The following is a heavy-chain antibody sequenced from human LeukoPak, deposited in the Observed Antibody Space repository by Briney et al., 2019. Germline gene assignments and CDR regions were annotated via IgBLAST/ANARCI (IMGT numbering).Heavy chain of an antibody. Sequence: GGSLKLSCAASGFTFSDSPIYWVRQASGRGLEWVGRVRDKGNNYETGFAASVKGRFTNSKDDSINTAYLQMNSLKTKDTAMYYCTRQPQGTGTVDYWGQGTLVTVS. V-gene: IGHV3-73*01. J-gene: IGHJ4*02. CDR1: GFTFSDSP. CDR3: TRQPQGTGTVDY. CDR2: VRDKGNNYET. D-gene: IGHD3/OR15-3a*01.